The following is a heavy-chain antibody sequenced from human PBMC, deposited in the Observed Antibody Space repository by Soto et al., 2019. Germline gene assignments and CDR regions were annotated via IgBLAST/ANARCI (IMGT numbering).Heavy chain of an antibody. Sequence: GASVKVSCKASGGTFSSYAISWVRQAPGQGLEWMGGIIPIFGTANYAQKFQGRVTITADESTSTAYMELSSLRSEDTAVYYCASFDRHVGDYWYYYGMDVWGQGTTVTVSS. J-gene: IGHJ6*02. CDR2: IIPIFGTA. CDR3: ASFDRHVGDYWYYYGMDV. CDR1: GGTFSSYA. D-gene: IGHD4-17*01. V-gene: IGHV1-69*13.